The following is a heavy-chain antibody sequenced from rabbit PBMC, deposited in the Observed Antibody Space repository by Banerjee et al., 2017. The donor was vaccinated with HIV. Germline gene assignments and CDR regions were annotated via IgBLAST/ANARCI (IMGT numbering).Heavy chain of an antibody. D-gene: IGHD6-1*01. Sequence: QSEVEISGGAVVLTEGSLTLTCTASGFSFSSYWMCWVRRAPGKGLEWIACIYAGTSGSTYYASWAKGRFTITRSTSLNTVTLQMTSLTVADTATYFCATGDGGDGYASRWNLWGPGTLVTVS. CDR2: IYAGTSGST. CDR1: GFSFSSYW. V-gene: IGHV1S45*01. J-gene: IGHJ4*01. CDR3: ATGDGGDGYASRWNL.